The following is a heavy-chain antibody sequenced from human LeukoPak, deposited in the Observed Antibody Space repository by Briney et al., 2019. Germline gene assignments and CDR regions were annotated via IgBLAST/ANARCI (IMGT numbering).Heavy chain of an antibody. CDR1: GGSISSYY. Sequence: PSETLSLTCTVSGGSISSYYWSWIRQPPGKGLEWIGYIYYSGSTNYNPSLKSRVTISVDTSKNQFSLKLSSVTAADTAVYYFARCDSGSYSSWFDPGGKGTLVTVSS. D-gene: IGHD1-26*01. CDR2: IYYSGST. J-gene: IGHJ5*02. V-gene: IGHV4-59*01. CDR3: ARCDSGSYSSWFDP.